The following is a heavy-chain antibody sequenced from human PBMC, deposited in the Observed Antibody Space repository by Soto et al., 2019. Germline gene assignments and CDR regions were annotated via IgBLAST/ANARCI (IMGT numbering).Heavy chain of an antibody. CDR1: GGSIRSSSYY. CDR3: ARLSYDFWSGYLFPTEYYYGMDV. CDR2: IYYSGST. Sequence: PGETLALTCTVSGGSIRSSSYYWGWIGQTPGKGLEWLGSIYYSGSTYYNPSLKSRVTISVDKSKNQFSMKPSYVTAAETAVYYCARLSYDFWSGYLFPTEYYYGMDVWGQGTTVT. J-gene: IGHJ6*02. V-gene: IGHV4-39*01. D-gene: IGHD3-3*01.